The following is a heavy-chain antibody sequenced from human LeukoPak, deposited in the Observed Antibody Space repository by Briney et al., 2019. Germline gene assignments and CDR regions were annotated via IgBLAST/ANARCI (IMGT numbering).Heavy chain of an antibody. CDR3: ARAPYDSGDYYY. CDR1: GYSISRGSY. J-gene: IGHJ4*02. V-gene: IGHV4-38-2*01. Sequence: PSETLSLTCAVSGYSISRGSYWGWSRQPPGRGLEWIGSIYRSGSTYYNPSLKTRVTISVDTFKHQSSLKLSSVTAADTAVYYCARAPYDSGDYYYWGQGTLVTVSS. D-gene: IGHD4-17*01. CDR2: IYRSGST.